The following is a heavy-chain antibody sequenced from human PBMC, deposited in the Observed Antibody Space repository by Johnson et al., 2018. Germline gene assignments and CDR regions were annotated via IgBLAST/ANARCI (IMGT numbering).Heavy chain of an antibody. CDR2: LSYDGSHQ. V-gene: IGHV3-30*14. CDR1: GFIFNTYA. CDR3: ARGRIAAAGMAQYFQH. Sequence: VQLVETGGGVVQPGRSXRLSCAASGFIFNTYAMHWVRQAPGKGLEWVATLSYDGSHQYYADSVTGRFTISRDNFKNTLWLQMDSLRAEDTAMYYCARGRIAAAGMAQYFQHWGQGTLVTVDS. J-gene: IGHJ1*01. D-gene: IGHD6-13*01.